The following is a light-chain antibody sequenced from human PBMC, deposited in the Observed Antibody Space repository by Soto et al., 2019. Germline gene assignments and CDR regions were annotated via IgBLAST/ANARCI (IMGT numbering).Light chain of an antibody. CDR1: SSDIGGYNY. CDR2: DVS. CDR3: SSYTGGNPHV. Sequence: QSALAQPASVSGSPGQSITISCTGTSSDIGGYNYVSWYQQHPGKAPKLMIYDVSNRPSGVSNRFSGSKSGNTASLTISGLQAEDEADYYCSSYTGGNPHVFGSGTKVTVL. J-gene: IGLJ1*01. V-gene: IGLV2-14*01.